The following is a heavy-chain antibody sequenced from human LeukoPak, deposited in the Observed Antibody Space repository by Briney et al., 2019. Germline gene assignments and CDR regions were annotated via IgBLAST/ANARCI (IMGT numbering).Heavy chain of an antibody. Sequence: SETLSLTCTVSGGSISSYYWSWIRQPPGKGLEWVGYIYYSGSTNYNPSLKSRVTISVDTSKNQFSLKLSSVTAADTAVYYCARGAGPSYDILTGRGKGSALDIWGQGTMVTVSS. CDR1: GGSISSYY. J-gene: IGHJ3*02. D-gene: IGHD3-9*01. V-gene: IGHV4-59*01. CDR2: IYYSGST. CDR3: ARGAGPSYDILTGRGKGSALDI.